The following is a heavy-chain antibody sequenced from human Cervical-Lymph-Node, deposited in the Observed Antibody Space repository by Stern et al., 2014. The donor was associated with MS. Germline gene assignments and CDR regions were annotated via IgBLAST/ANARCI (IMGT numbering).Heavy chain of an antibody. CDR2: IDWDDDK. D-gene: IGHD6-6*01. CDR1: GFSLSTSGMC. J-gene: IGHJ3*02. V-gene: IGHV2-70*01. Sequence: QITLKESGPALMKPTQTLTLTCTFSGFSLSTSGMCVSWIRQPPGKALEWLALIDWDDDKYYSTSLKTRLTISKDTSKNQVVLTMTNMDPVDTATYYCARSQQLVAGGAFDIWGQGTMVTVSS. CDR3: ARSQQLVAGGAFDI.